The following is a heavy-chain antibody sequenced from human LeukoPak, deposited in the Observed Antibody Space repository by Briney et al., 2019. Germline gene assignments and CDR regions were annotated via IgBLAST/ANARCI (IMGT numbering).Heavy chain of an antibody. D-gene: IGHD3-10*01. CDR1: GGTFSSYA. J-gene: IGHJ4*02. Sequence: ASVKVSCKASGGTFSSYAISWVRQAPGQGLEWMGGIIPIFGTANYALKFQGRVTITTDESTSTAYMELSSLRSEDTAVYYCARGLGSGSYLKQYYFDYWGQGTLVTVSS. V-gene: IGHV1-69*05. CDR3: ARGLGSGSYLKQYYFDY. CDR2: IIPIFGTA.